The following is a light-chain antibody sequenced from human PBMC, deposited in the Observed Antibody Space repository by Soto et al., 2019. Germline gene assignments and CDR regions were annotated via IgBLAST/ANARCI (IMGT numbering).Light chain of an antibody. CDR1: QTVSSW. V-gene: IGKV1-5*03. J-gene: IGKJ1*01. Sequence: DIQMTQSPCTLSWSVGDRVTITCRASQTVSSWLAWYQQKPGEAPKRLIYKGSTLKGGGPSSFSGSRSATEFTPTTSSLQPPDFATYYCQQYNSNSEAFGQGTKVDIK. CDR2: KGS. CDR3: QQYNSNSEA.